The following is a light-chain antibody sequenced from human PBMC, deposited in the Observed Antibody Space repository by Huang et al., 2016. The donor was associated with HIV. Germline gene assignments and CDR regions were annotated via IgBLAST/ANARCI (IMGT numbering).Light chain of an antibody. J-gene: IGKJ2*01. Sequence: DIQMTQSPSSLSASVGDRVTITCRASETISDYLNWYQQKQGKAPKLLIYDASTLQSGVPSRFSASGSGTDFTLTISSLQLEDFATYYCQQSYSIPQTFGQGTKVEIK. CDR2: DAS. CDR1: ETISDY. CDR3: QQSYSIPQT. V-gene: IGKV1-39*01.